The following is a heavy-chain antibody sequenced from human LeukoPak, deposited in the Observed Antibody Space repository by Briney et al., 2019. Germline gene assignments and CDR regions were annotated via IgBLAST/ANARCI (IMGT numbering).Heavy chain of an antibody. J-gene: IGHJ6*03. CDR3: ARSFLWCGAGNQSEYYYDLYV. CDR1: GGSISGYF. CDR2: IYPSGNT. V-gene: IGHV4-4*09. D-gene: IGHD3-10*01. Sequence: SETLSLSCTVSGGSISGYFRSWIRQPPGKGLEWIGHIYPSGNTSYTPSLKSRVTISVDTSKHNFSLKLTSLTAADTAVYYCARSFLWCGAGNQSEYYYDLYVWGKGTTVTVA.